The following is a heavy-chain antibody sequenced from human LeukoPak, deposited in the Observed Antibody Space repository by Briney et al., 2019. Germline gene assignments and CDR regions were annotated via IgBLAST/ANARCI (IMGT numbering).Heavy chain of an antibody. V-gene: IGHV3-21*01. Sequence: GGSLRLSCAASKFIFGDYNMNWVRQAPGKGLEWVSSISRSGNDKYYADSVKGRFTISRDNAKNSLYLQMNGLRAEDTAVYYCVRRETVFGVVTNFDDWGQGVLVTVSS. D-gene: IGHD3-3*01. J-gene: IGHJ4*02. CDR1: KFIFGDYN. CDR2: ISRSGNDK. CDR3: VRRETVFGVVTNFDD.